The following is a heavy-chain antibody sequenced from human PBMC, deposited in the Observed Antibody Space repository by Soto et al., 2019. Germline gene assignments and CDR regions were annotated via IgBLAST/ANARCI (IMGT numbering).Heavy chain of an antibody. CDR2: TYYRSRWYN. CDR1: SGGAFSICAA. Sequence: SQSLSLPCGTSSGGAFSICAAGDWFRQYPSRGVEWVGSTYYRSRWYNDYAVSVRSRITVNADKPKNLIFLHLNSVAPEDTAFYCCAETGSIQCYYMDVWGKGTTVTVSS. D-gene: IGHD3-9*01. V-gene: IGHV6-1*01. J-gene: IGHJ6*03. CDR3: AETGSIQCYYMDV.